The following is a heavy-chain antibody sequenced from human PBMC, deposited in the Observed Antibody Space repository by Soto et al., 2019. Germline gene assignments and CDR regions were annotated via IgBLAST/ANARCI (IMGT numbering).Heavy chain of an antibody. V-gene: IGHV3-48*01. CDR2: ISTSSSTI. J-gene: IGHJ4*02. CDR1: GFTFSSYS. Sequence: EVQLVESGGGLVQPGGSLRLSCAASGFTFSSYSMNWVRQAPGKGLEWVSYISTSSSTIYYADSVKGRFTISRDNAKNLLYLKINTLRAENRAVYSCARKFLSRPSCFYHYGGQGPLVPV. D-gene: IGHD2-2*01. CDR3: ARKFLSRPSCFYHY.